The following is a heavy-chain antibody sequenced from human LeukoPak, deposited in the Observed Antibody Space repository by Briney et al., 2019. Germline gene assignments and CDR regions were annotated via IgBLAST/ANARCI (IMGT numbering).Heavy chain of an antibody. CDR2: IYPGDSDT. J-gene: IGHJ4*02. CDR3: ARGGVDYGDYFDY. Sequence: GESLKISCKGSGYTFTSNLIGWVRQMPGKGLEWMGIIYPGDSDTRYSPSFQGQVTISADKSISTAYLQWSSLKDWDTAMYYGARGGVDYGDYFDYWGQGTLVTVSS. CDR1: GYTFTSNL. V-gene: IGHV5-51*01. D-gene: IGHD4-17*01.